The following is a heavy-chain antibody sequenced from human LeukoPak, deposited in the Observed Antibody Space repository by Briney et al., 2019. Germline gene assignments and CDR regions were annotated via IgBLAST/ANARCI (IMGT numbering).Heavy chain of an antibody. Sequence: SETLSLTCTVSGGSISSSSYYWGWIRQPPGKGLEWIGTIYYSGSTYYNPSLKSRVTISVDTSKNQFSLKLSSVTAADTAVYYCARSHSSSWYKGWFDPWGQGTLVTVSS. J-gene: IGHJ5*02. CDR3: ARSHSSSWYKGWFDP. CDR1: GGSISSSSYY. CDR2: IYYSGST. V-gene: IGHV4-39*07. D-gene: IGHD6-13*01.